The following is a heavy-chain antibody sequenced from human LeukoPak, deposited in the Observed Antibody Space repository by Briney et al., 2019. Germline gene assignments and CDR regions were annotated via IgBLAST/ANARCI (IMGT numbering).Heavy chain of an antibody. Sequence: GGSLRLSCAASGFTLSSYSMNWVRQAPGKGLEWVSYISSRSGTIYHADSVTGRFTISRDNAKNSLYLQMNTLRAEDTAVYYCARVRYDYFYMDVWGKGTTVTVSS. CDR3: ARVRYDYFYMDV. J-gene: IGHJ6*03. CDR1: GFTLSSYS. CDR2: ISSRSGTI. V-gene: IGHV3-48*01.